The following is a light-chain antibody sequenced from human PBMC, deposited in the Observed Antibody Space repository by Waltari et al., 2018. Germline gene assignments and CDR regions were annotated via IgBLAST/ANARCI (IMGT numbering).Light chain of an antibody. CDR3: QQRSSWPYT. CDR1: QTVRTF. CDR2: DAS. Sequence: EIVLTQSPATLTLSPGDTATLSCRASQTVRTFLAWYQQKPGQAPRLLIFDASSRATGISPKFRGRGSGTDFTLTVNNLEPEDFAVYYCQQRSSWPYTFGQGTRVDFK. V-gene: IGKV3-11*01. J-gene: IGKJ2*01.